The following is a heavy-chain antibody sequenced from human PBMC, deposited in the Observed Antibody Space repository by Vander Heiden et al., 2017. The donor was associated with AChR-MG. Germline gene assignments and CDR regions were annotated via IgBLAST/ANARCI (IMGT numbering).Heavy chain of an antibody. CDR2: ISWGSGTI. CDR1: GLTFDDYA. D-gene: IGHD4-17*01. J-gene: IGHJ4*02. Sequence: EVQLVESGGGLVQPGRSLRLSCAASGLTFDDYAIPWVRQAPGKGLEWVSGISWGSGTIDYADSVKGRFTISRDNAKNSLHLQMNSLRTEDTALYYCVKVNGAFDKSYFFDYWGQGTLVTVSS. CDR3: VKVNGAFDKSYFFDY. V-gene: IGHV3-9*01.